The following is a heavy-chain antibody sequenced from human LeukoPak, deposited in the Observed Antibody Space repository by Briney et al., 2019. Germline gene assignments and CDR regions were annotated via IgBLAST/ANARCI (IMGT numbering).Heavy chain of an antibody. Sequence: QPGGSLRLSCAASGFTFSTYDMHWVRQFTGKGPEWVSTIGTTFNTHYPDSVKGRFTISRENGKNSLYLQMNSLTAGDTAIYYCATTEPSLYCSSTSCPRGYYYMDVWGKGTTVTVSS. J-gene: IGHJ6*03. CDR3: ATTEPSLYCSSTSCPRGYYYMDV. CDR2: IGTTFNT. V-gene: IGHV3-13*01. CDR1: GFTFSTYD. D-gene: IGHD2-2*01.